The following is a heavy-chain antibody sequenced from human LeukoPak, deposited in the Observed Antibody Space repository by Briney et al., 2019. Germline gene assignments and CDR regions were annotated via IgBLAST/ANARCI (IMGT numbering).Heavy chain of an antibody. V-gene: IGHV3-23*01. CDR2: ISGSGDRT. J-gene: IGHJ4*02. CDR1: GFTFSSYE. Sequence: PGGSLRLSCAASGFTFSSYEMNWVRQAPGKGLEWVSVISGSGDRTYYADSVKGRFTISRDNSKNTLYLQMNSLRAEDTAVYSKAAYGSESYYDPFDYWGQGTLVTVSS. D-gene: IGHD3-10*01. CDR3: AAYGSESYYDPFDY.